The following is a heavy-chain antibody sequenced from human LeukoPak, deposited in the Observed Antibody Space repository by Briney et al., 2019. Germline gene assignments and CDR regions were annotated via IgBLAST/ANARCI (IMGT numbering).Heavy chain of an antibody. CDR1: GFTFSSYG. J-gene: IGHJ4*02. CDR2: IWYDGSNK. V-gene: IGHV3-33*06. D-gene: IGHD3-22*01. CDR3: VKGTESYSDSRADY. Sequence: GRSLRLSCAASGFTFSSYGMHWVRQAPGKGLEWVAVIWYDGSNKYYADSVKGRFTISRDNSKNTLYLQMSTLRAEDAAVYYRVKGTESYSDSRADYWGQGTLVTVSS.